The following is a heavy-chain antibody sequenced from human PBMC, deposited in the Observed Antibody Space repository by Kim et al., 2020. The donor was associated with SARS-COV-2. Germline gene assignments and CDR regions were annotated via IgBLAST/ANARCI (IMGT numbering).Heavy chain of an antibody. CDR2: IYYSGST. V-gene: IGHV4-61*01. CDR3: ARYSLHPTTHPECFDY. J-gene: IGHJ4*02. CDR1: GGSVSSGSYY. D-gene: IGHD4-4*01. Sequence: SQTLSLTCTVSGGSVSSGSYYWSWIRQPPGKGLEWIGYIYYSGSTNYNPSLKSRVTISVDTSKNQFSLKLSSVTAADTAVYYCARYSLHPTTHPECFDYWGQGTLVTVSS.